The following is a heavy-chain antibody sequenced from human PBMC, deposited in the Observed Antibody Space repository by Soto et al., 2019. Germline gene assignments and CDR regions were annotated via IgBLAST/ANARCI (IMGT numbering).Heavy chain of an antibody. Sequence: EVQLVESGGGLVQPGGSLRLSCAASGFTVSSNYMSWVRQAPGKGLEWVSVIYSGGSTYYADSVKGRFTISRDNSKNTLYLQMNSLRAEDTAVYYCAREGGYCSSTSCYREKNFDYWGQGTLVTVSS. CDR3: AREGGYCSSTSCYREKNFDY. CDR1: GFTVSSNY. D-gene: IGHD2-2*01. CDR2: IYSGGST. V-gene: IGHV3-66*01. J-gene: IGHJ4*02.